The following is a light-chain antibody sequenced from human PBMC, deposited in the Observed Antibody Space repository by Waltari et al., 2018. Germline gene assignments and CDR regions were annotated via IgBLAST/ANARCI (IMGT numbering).Light chain of an antibody. CDR1: QSVNIY. Sequence: IVLMQSPGTLSLSPGETATLSCRASQSVNIYLAWYQQKPGQAPRLLIYHTSTRAAGIPDRFSGSGSGTDFSLTISRLEPEDFAVYYCQHYLRLPATFGQGTTVEI. CDR3: QHYLRLPAT. CDR2: HTS. V-gene: IGKV3-20*01. J-gene: IGKJ1*01.